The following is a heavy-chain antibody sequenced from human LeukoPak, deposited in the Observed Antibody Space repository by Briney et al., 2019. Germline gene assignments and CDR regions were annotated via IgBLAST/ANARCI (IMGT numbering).Heavy chain of an antibody. CDR3: ASWGVPAAVGGY. CDR2: ISGSGGST. J-gene: IGHJ4*02. CDR1: GFTFSSYA. D-gene: IGHD2-2*01. V-gene: IGHV3-23*01. Sequence: GGSLRLSCAASGFTFSSYAMSWVRQAPGKGLEWVSAISGSGGSTYYADSVKGRFTISRDNSKDTLYLQMNSLRAEDTAVYYCASWGVPAAVGGYWGQGTLVTVSS.